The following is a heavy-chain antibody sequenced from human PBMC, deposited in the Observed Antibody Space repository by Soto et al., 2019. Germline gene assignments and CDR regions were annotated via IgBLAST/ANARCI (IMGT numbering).Heavy chain of an antibody. Sequence: EVQLLESGGDLVQPGGSLRLSCAASGFTFSNYAMGWVRQAPGKGLEWVSATSGSGGSTYYGDSVKGRFTISRDNSKNTLHRQMNSLGAEDTAVYYCAKANRNYFDSRGYYSPVDSWGQGTLVTVSS. CDR2: TSGSGGST. D-gene: IGHD3-22*01. CDR3: AKANRNYFDSRGYYSPVDS. CDR1: GFTFSNYA. J-gene: IGHJ4*02. V-gene: IGHV3-23*01.